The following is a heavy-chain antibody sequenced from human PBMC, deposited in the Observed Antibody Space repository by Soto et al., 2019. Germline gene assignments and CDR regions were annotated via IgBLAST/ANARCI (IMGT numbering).Heavy chain of an antibody. J-gene: IGHJ6*03. D-gene: IGHD5-12*01. V-gene: IGHV1-18*01. CDR3: ARGQEYGGYDFDYYYYYLDV. Sequence: QGLEWLGWISADNGNTNYAQKFQGRVTMTTDTSTSTAYMELSSLRSEDTAVYYCARGQEYGGYDFDYYYYYLDVWGKGTTVTVSS. CDR2: ISADNGNT.